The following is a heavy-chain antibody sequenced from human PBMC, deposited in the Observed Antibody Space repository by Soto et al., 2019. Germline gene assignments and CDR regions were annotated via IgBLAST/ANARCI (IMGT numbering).Heavy chain of an antibody. Sequence: GESLKISCQGSGYSFASYWIGWVRQMPGKDLGWMGIIYPGDSDTRYSPSFQGQVTISADKSLRTAYLQWTSLKASDTALYYCARTRSFTLGFYYDGMDVWGQGTTVTVSS. V-gene: IGHV5-51*01. CDR3: ARTRSFTLGFYYDGMDV. D-gene: IGHD6-6*01. CDR2: IYPGDSDT. CDR1: GYSFASYW. J-gene: IGHJ6*02.